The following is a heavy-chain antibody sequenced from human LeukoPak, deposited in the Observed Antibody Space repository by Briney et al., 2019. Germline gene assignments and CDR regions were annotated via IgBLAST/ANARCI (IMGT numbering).Heavy chain of an antibody. V-gene: IGHV4-34*01. CDR2: INHSGST. CDR1: GGSFSGYY. Sequence: PSETLSLTCAVYGGSFSGYYWSWIRQPPGKGLEWVGEINHSGSTNYNPSLKSRGTISVETSKNQFSLKLSSVTAADTAVYYCARGGGYSGYERGGDYWGQGTLVTVSS. CDR3: ARGGGYSGYERGGDY. D-gene: IGHD5-12*01. J-gene: IGHJ4*02.